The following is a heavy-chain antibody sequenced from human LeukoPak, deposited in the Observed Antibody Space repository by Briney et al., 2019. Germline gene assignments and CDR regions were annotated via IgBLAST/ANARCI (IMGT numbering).Heavy chain of an antibody. J-gene: IGHJ4*02. V-gene: IGHV3-74*03. Sequence: GSLRLSCVASGFTFSGHWIHWVRQVPGKGLMAVSRITPDGNAAAYADSVKGRFTISRDNAKNTLYLEMNSLTAEDTALYHCTRSGYSNGYDYWGQGTLVTVSS. CDR3: TRSGYSNGYDY. CDR2: ITPDGNAA. D-gene: IGHD2-15*01. CDR1: GFTFSGHW.